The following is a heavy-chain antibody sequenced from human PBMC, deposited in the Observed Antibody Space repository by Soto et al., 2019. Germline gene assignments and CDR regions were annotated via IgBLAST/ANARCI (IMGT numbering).Heavy chain of an antibody. CDR3: AVRSREWLLSSKRSRPSYYYYGMDV. CDR1: GFTFTSSA. J-gene: IGHJ6*02. CDR2: IVVGSGNT. Sequence: SVKVSCKASGFTFTSSAVQWVRQARGQRLEWIGWIVVGSGNTNYAQKFQERVTITRDMSTSTAYMELSSLRSEDTAVYYCAVRSREWLLSSKRSRPSYYYYGMDVWGQGTTVTVSS. V-gene: IGHV1-58*01. D-gene: IGHD3-3*01.